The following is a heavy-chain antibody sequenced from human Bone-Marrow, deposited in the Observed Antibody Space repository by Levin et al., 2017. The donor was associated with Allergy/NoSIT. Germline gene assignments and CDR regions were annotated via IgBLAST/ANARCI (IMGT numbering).Heavy chain of an antibody. CDR3: ARGRVRYSIHHQYNIPHPPHYFDY. CDR2: INHSGST. Sequence: GSLRLSCAVYGGSFSGYYWSWIRQPPGKGLEWIGEINHSGSTNYNPSLKSRVTISVDTSKNQFSLKLSSVTAADTAVYYCARGRVRYSIHHQYNIPHPPHYFDYWGQGTLVTVSS. CDR1: GGSFSGYY. V-gene: IGHV4-34*01. J-gene: IGHJ4*02. D-gene: IGHD6-13*01.